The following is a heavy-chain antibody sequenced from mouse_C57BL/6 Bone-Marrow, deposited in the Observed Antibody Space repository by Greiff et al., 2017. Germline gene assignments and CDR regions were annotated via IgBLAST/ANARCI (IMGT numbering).Heavy chain of an antibody. Sequence: EVMLVESGAELVRPGASVKLSCTASGFNIKDDYMHWVKQRPEQGLEWIGWIDPENGDTEYASKFQGKATITADTSSNTAYLQLSSLTSEDTAVYYCTTSSITTVVAYWYFDVWGTGTTITVSS. V-gene: IGHV14-4*01. CDR1: GFNIKDDY. J-gene: IGHJ1*03. D-gene: IGHD1-1*01. CDR3: TTSSITTVVAYWYFDV. CDR2: IDPENGDT.